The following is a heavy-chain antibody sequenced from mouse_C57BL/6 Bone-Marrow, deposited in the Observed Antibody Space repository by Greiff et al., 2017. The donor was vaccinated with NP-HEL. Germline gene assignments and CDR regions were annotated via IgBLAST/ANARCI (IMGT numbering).Heavy chain of an antibody. Sequence: EVQRVESGGGLVKPGGSLKLSCAASGFTFSSYAMSWARQTPEKRLEWVATISDGGSYTYYPDNVKGRLTISRDNAKNNLYLQMSHLKSEDTAMYYCARGLYLYYFDYWGQGTTLTVSS. D-gene: IGHD6-1*01. CDR2: ISDGGSYT. J-gene: IGHJ2*01. CDR1: GFTFSSYA. CDR3: ARGLYLYYFDY. V-gene: IGHV5-4*01.